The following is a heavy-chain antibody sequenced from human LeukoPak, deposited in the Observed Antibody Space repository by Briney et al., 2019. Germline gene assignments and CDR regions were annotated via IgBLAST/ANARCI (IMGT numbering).Heavy chain of an antibody. V-gene: IGHV5-51*01. CDR3: ARLGQGGSRHYYYGMDV. CDR1: GYSFTSYW. J-gene: IGHJ6*02. Sequence: GESLKISCKGSGYSFTSYWIGWVRQMPGKSLEWMGIIYPGDSDTRYSPSFQGQVTISADKSISTAYLQWSSLKASDTAMYYCARLGQGGSRHYYYGMDVWGQGTTVTVSS. D-gene: IGHD6-25*01. CDR2: IYPGDSDT.